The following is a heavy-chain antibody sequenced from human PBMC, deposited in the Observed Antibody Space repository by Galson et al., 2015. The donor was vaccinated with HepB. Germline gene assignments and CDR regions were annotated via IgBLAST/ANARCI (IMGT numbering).Heavy chain of an antibody. CDR2: ISAYNGNT. CDR1: GYTFTSYG. V-gene: IGHV1-18*04. CDR3: ARGGPTYYYDSSGPHAFDI. Sequence: SVKVSCKASGYTFTSYGISWVRQAPGQGLEWMGWISAYNGNTNYAQKLQGRVTMTTDTSTSTAYMELRSLRSDDTAVYYCARGGPTYYYDSSGPHAFDIWGQGTMVTVSS. J-gene: IGHJ3*02. D-gene: IGHD3-22*01.